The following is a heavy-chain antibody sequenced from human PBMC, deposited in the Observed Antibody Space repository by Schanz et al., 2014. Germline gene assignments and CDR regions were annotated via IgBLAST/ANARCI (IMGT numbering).Heavy chain of an antibody. CDR1: GGTFSDYY. V-gene: IGHV1-2*04. D-gene: IGHD3-22*01. CDR3: ARDDRAYYYGMDV. Sequence: QLQLVQSGAEVKKPGSSVKVSCKASGGTFSDYYIHWVRQAPGQGLEWMGWINPNTGGTNFAQKFQGWVTVTRDTSISTVYMELSRVTYEDTAVYYCARDDRAYYYGMDVWGQGTTVTVSS. J-gene: IGHJ6*02. CDR2: INPNTGGT.